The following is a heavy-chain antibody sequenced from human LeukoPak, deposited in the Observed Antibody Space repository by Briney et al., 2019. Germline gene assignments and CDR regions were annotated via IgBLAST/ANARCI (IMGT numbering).Heavy chain of an antibody. D-gene: IGHD2-2*01. Sequence: HAGGSLRLSCAASGFTFSSYEMNWVRQAPGKGLEWVSYISSSGSTIYYADSVKGRFTISRDNSKNTLYLQMNSLRAEDTAVYYCARDLVVVVPAATVSYYYGMDVWGQGTTATVSS. CDR2: ISSSGSTI. CDR1: GFTFSSYE. J-gene: IGHJ6*02. V-gene: IGHV3-48*03. CDR3: ARDLVVVVPAATVSYYYGMDV.